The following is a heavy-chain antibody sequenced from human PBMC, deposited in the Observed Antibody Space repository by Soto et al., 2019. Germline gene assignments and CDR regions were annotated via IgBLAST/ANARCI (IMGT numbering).Heavy chain of an antibody. Sequence: PGESLKISCEGSGYNFSLYWVGWVRQMPGKGLEWMGITYPRDSDTRYSPSFQGQVTISADKSISTAYLQWSSLKASDTAMYYCARSYRLAAGGKFDYWGQGTLVTVSS. V-gene: IGHV5-51*01. CDR2: TYPRDSDT. D-gene: IGHD6-13*01. CDR3: ARSYRLAAGGKFDY. CDR1: GYNFSLYW. J-gene: IGHJ4*01.